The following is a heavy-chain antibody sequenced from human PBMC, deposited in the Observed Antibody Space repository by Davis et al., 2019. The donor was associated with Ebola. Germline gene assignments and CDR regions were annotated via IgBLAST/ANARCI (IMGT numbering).Heavy chain of an antibody. D-gene: IGHD1-26*01. CDR1: GGSISSGGYY. CDR3: ARGLPWGYSAAFDI. CDR2: INHSGST. J-gene: IGHJ3*02. Sequence: SETLSLTCTVPGGSISSGGYYWSWIRQPPGKGLEWIGEINHSGSTNYNPSLKSRVTISVDTSKNQFSLKLSSVTAADTAVYYCARGLPWGYSAAFDIWGQGTMVTVSS. V-gene: IGHV4-39*07.